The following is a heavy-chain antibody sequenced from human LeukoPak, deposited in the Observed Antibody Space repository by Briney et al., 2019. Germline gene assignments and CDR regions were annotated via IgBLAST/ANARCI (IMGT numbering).Heavy chain of an antibody. D-gene: IGHD1-26*01. Sequence: GGSLRLSCAASGFTFSSYAMSWVRQAPGKGLEWVSAISGSGGSTYYADSVKGRFTISRDNSKNTLYLQMNSLRAEDTVVYYCAKGPGSYKLLLFDYWGQGTLVTVSS. V-gene: IGHV3-23*01. CDR1: GFTFSSYA. J-gene: IGHJ4*02. CDR2: ISGSGGST. CDR3: AKGPGSYKLLLFDY.